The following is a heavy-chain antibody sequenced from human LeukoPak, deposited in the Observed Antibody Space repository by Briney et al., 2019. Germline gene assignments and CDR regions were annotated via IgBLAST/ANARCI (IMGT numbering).Heavy chain of an antibody. V-gene: IGHV3-7*01. CDR1: GFTFKRFW. CDR2: IDENGDAK. Sequence: GGSLRLSCAASGFTFKRFWMTWVRQAPGKGLEWVANIDENGDAKYYVDSVKGRFTISRDNSMNSLFLRMSSLRAEGTAVYYCARLFVYGSGAEAFDYWGQGILVTVSS. D-gene: IGHD3-10*01. J-gene: IGHJ4*02. CDR3: ARLFVYGSGAEAFDY.